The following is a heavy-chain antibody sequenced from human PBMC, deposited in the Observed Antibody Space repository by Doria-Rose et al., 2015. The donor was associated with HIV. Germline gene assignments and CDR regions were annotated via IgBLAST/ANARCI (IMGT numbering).Heavy chain of an antibody. CDR3: ARIKSSRWYHKYYFDF. J-gene: IGHJ4*02. CDR2: IFSDDER. D-gene: IGHD6-13*01. V-gene: IGHV2-26*01. Sequence: SGPVLVKPTETLTLTCTVSGVSLSSPGMGVSWIRRLPGKALEWLANIFSDDERPYNTSLKSRLTISRGTSKSQVVLTMTDMDPVDTATYYCARIKSSRWYHKYYFDFWGQGTLVIVSA. CDR1: GVSLSSPGMG.